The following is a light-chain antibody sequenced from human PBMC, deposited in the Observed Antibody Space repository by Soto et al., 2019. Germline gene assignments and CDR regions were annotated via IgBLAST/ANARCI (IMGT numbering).Light chain of an antibody. Sequence: DFQMTQSPSSLSASVGDRVTITCRASQGISSYLGWYQQKPGKAPKLLIYDASSLESGVPSRFSGSGSGTEFTLTISSLQPDDFATYYCQQYNSYSSTFGQGTKVDIK. CDR2: DAS. CDR3: QQYNSYSST. CDR1: QGISSY. J-gene: IGKJ1*01. V-gene: IGKV1-5*01.